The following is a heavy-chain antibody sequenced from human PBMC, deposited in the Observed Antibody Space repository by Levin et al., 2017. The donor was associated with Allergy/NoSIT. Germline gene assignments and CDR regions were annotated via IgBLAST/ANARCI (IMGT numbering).Heavy chain of an antibody. J-gene: IGHJ6*02. D-gene: IGHD3-16*01. CDR1: GYTFTSYY. V-gene: IGHV1-46*01. CDR2: INPSRGST. CDR3: ASEMGGYYYYYGMDV. Sequence: ASVKVSCKASGYTFTSYYMHWVRQAPGQGLEWMGIINPSRGSTSYAQKFQGRVTMTTDTSTSTVYMELSSLRSEDTAVYYCASEMGGYYYYYGMDVWSQGTTVTVSS.